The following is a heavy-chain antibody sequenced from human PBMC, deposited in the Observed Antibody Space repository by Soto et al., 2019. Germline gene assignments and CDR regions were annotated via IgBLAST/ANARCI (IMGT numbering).Heavy chain of an antibody. Sequence: SETLSLTCTVSGGSISSYYWSWIRQPPGKGLEWIGYIYYSGSTNYNPSPKSRVTISVDTSKNQFSLKLSSVTAADTAVYYCARRNQLHYFDYWGQGTLVTVSS. V-gene: IGHV4-59*08. J-gene: IGHJ4*02. CDR1: GGSISSYY. CDR2: IYYSGST. D-gene: IGHD2-2*01. CDR3: ARRNQLHYFDY.